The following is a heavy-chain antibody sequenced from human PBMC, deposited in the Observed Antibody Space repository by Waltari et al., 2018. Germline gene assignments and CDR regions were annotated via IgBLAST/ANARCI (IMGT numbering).Heavy chain of an antibody. J-gene: IGHJ2*01. Sequence: QITLKESGPTQVKPTQTLPLTCTLSGFSLTTSGVGVGWIRQPPGKALEWLALIYWNDDKRYSPSHKSRLTITNDTSKNQVVLTMTNMDPVDTATYYCAHTPVVPVTRGGIPLWFGELTNWYVDLWGRGTLVTVSS. CDR1: GFSLTTSGVG. CDR2: IYWNDDK. V-gene: IGHV2-5*01. D-gene: IGHD3-10*01. CDR3: AHTPVVPVTRGGIPLWFGELTNWYVDL.